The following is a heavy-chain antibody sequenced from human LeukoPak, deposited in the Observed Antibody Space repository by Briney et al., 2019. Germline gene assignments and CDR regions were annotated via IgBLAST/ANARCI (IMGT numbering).Heavy chain of an antibody. CDR1: GYSISSGYY. Sequence: PSETLSLTCAVSGYSISSGYYWGWLRQPPGKGLEWIGSIYHSGSTYYNPSLKSRVTISVDTSKNQFSLKLSSVTAADTAVYYCARDLEGWGDWGQGTLVTVSS. V-gene: IGHV4-38-2*02. D-gene: IGHD7-27*01. CDR2: IYHSGST. CDR3: ARDLEGWGD. J-gene: IGHJ4*02.